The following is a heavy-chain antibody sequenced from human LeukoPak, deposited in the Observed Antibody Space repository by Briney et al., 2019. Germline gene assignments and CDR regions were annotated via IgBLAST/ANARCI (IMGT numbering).Heavy chain of an antibody. CDR2: ISGSGGST. D-gene: IGHD1-7*01. J-gene: IGHJ3*02. CDR1: GFTFSSYA. CDR3: AKTSSAVTGTTELAFDI. Sequence: GASLRLSCAASGFTFSSYAMSWVRQAPGKGLEWVSAISGSGGSTYYADSVKGRFTISRDNSKNTLYLQMNSLRAEDTAVYYCAKTSSAVTGTTELAFDIWGQGTMVTVSS. V-gene: IGHV3-23*01.